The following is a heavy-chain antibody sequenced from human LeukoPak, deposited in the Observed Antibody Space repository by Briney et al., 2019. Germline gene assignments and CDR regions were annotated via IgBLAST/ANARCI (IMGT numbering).Heavy chain of an antibody. D-gene: IGHD3-10*01. J-gene: IGHJ5*02. Sequence: SETLSLTCTVSGGSISGRYWSWIRQPAGKGLEWIGRIYMTGSTNYNPSLKSRVTMSVDMSKNQFSLKLSSVTAADTAVYFCARVALFGSGSYYWFDPWGQGTLVTVSS. CDR1: GGSISGRY. V-gene: IGHV4-4*07. CDR3: ARVALFGSGSYYWFDP. CDR2: IYMTGST.